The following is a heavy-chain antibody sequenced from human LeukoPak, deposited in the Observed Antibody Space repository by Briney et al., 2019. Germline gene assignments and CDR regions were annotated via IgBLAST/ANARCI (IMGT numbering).Heavy chain of an antibody. Sequence: TLSLTCTVSGCSISSGGYFWSCIRQHPGKGLEGIWYIDYSGSTYYNPSLTGRVTISVDTSKNQFSMRPSTVTDADTAKYYCASASYDTSLQHWGQGTLVTASS. CDR1: GCSISSGGYF. CDR2: IDYSGST. V-gene: IGHV4-31*03. D-gene: IGHD3-22*01. J-gene: IGHJ1*01. CDR3: ASASYDTSLQH.